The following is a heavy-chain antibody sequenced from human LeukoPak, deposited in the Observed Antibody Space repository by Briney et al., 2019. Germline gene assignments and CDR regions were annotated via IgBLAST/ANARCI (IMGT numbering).Heavy chain of an antibody. CDR1: GFTFSSYS. J-gene: IGHJ4*02. CDR2: ISSSSSTI. Sequence: GGSLRLSCAASGFTFSSYSMNWVRQAPGKGLEWVSYISSSSSTIYYADSAKGRFTISRDNAKNSLYLQMNSLRAEDTAVYYCAREVWVPAQDWGQGTLVSVSS. D-gene: IGHD1-26*01. CDR3: AREVWVPAQD. V-gene: IGHV3-48*01.